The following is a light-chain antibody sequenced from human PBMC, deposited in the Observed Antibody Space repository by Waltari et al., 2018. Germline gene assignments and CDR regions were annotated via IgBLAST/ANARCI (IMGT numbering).Light chain of an antibody. J-gene: IGLJ2*01. CDR3: SLYTTIRTWV. CDR1: SSAVDIYHR. V-gene: IGLV2-18*01. Sequence: QSALTQPPSVSGSPGQSVSISCTGPSSAVDIYHRVSWYQQPPGTAPKLIIYEVTNRPSGVPDRCSGSKSGSTASLTISGLQAEDEADYYCSLYTTIRTWVFGGGTRLTVL. CDR2: EVT.